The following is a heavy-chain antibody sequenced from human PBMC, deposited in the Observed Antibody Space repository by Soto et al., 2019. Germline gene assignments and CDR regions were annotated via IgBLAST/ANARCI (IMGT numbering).Heavy chain of an antibody. CDR3: ARGGTAADLDYYYYGMDV. J-gene: IGHJ6*02. CDR2: INPSGGST. CDR1: GYTFTSYY. D-gene: IGHD6-13*01. V-gene: IGHV1-46*01. Sequence: ASVKVSCKASGYTFTSYYMHWVRQAPGQGLEWMGIINPSGGSTSYAQKFQGRVTMTRDTSTSTVYMELSSLRSEDTAVYYCARGGTAADLDYYYYGMDVWVQGTTVTVSS.